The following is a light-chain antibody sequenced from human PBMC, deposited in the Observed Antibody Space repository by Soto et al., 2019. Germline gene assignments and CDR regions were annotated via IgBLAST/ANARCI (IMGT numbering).Light chain of an antibody. CDR2: GAS. J-gene: IGKJ1*01. CDR3: QHYNNWPWT. CDR1: QSISSN. V-gene: IGKV3-15*01. Sequence: EIVMTQSPATLSVSRGERATLSCMASQSISSNLAWYQHKPGQAPRLLIYGASTRATGIPARFSGSGSGTEFTLTISSLQSEDFAVYYCQHYNNWPWTFGQGTKVDIK.